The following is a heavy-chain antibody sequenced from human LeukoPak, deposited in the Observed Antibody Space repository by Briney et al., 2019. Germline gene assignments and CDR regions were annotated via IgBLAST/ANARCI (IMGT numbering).Heavy chain of an antibody. CDR2: IYYSGST. CDR3: ARRISNARLGFFCGGSCFAGWFDP. V-gene: IGHV4-39*07. J-gene: IGHJ5*02. CDR1: GGSISSSSYY. Sequence: SETLSLTCTVSGGSISSSSYYWGWIRQPPGKGLEWIGSIYYSGSTYYNPSLKSRVTISVDTSKNQFSLKLSSATAADTAVYYCARRISNARLGFFCGGSCFAGWFDPWGQGNLGTGSS. D-gene: IGHD2-15*01.